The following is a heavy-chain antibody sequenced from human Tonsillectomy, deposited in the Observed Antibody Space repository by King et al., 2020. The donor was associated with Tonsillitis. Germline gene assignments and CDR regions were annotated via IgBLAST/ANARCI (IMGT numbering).Heavy chain of an antibody. D-gene: IGHD4-17*01. V-gene: IGHV3-30*02. J-gene: IGHJ3*02. CDR3: AKDRGYVDYFSNAFDI. Sequence: VQLVESGGGVVQPGGSLRLSCAASGFTFSSYGMHWVRQAPGKGLEWVAFIRYDGSNKYYADSLNGRFTISRDNSKNTLYLQMNSLRAEDTAVYYCAKDRGYVDYFSNAFDIWGQGTMVPVSS. CDR1: GFTFSSYG. CDR2: IRYDGSNK.